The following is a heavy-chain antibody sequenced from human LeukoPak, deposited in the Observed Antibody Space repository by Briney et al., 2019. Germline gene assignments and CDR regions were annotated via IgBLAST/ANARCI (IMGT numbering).Heavy chain of an antibody. CDR3: ARESAGIAAAGTVDY. V-gene: IGHV1-2*06. J-gene: IGHJ4*02. CDR2: INPNSGGT. D-gene: IGHD6-13*01. CDR1: GYTFTGYY. Sequence: ASVKVSCKASGYTFTGYYMHWVRQAPGQGLEWMGRINPNSGGTNYAQKFQGRVTMTRDTSISTAYMELSRLRSDDTAVYYCARESAGIAAAGTVDYWGQGTLVTVSS.